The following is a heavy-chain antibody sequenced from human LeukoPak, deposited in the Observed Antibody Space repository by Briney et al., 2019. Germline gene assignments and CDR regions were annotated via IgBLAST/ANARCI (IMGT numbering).Heavy chain of an antibody. CDR1: GGSYSGYY. CDR2: INHSGST. J-gene: IGHJ5*02. Sequence: SETLSLTCAVYGGSYSGYYWSWIRQPPGKGLEWIGEINHSGSTTYNPSLKSRITISLDTSKNQFSLKLSSVTAADTAVYYCARGRGWFDPWGQGTLVTVSS. V-gene: IGHV4-34*01. CDR3: ARGRGWFDP.